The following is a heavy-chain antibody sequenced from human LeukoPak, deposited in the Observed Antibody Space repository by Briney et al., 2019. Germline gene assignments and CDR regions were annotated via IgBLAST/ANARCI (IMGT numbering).Heavy chain of an antibody. CDR2: VYYSGTT. CDR1: GGSISSSSYY. V-gene: IGHV4-61*01. CDR3: ARVGVDYSGNIIKYYFDY. Sequence: PSETLSLTCTVSGGSISSSSYYWSWIRLPPGKGLEWIGYVYYSGTTNYNPSLKSRVIISVDTSKNQFSLKLSPVIAADTAVYYCARVGVDYSGNIIKYYFDYWGQGTLVTVSS. J-gene: IGHJ4*02. D-gene: IGHD4-23*01.